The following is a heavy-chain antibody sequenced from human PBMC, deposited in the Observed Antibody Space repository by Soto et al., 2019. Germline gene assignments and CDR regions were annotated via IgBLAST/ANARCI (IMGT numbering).Heavy chain of an antibody. D-gene: IGHD3-22*01. V-gene: IGHV4-59*01. CDR3: ARDYYDSPVSD. CDR2: IFYSGST. J-gene: IGHJ4*02. Sequence: QVQLQESGPGLVKPSETLSLTCTVSGGSISSYYWSWIRQPPGKGLEWIGYIFYSGSTNYNPSLKSRVPISVDTAKNQCSLKLSSVTAADTAVYYCARDYYDSPVSDWGQGTLVTVSS. CDR1: GGSISSYY.